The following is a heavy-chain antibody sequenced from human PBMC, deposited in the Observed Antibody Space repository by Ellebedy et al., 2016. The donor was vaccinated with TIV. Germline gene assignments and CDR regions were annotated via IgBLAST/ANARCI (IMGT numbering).Heavy chain of an antibody. CDR3: IRYGNAEYFQQ. J-gene: IGHJ1*01. CDR1: GFIFKNDW. V-gene: IGHV3-15*01. D-gene: IGHD2-15*01. CDR2: IRSNVDGGTT. Sequence: GESLKISCAASGFIFKNDWLGWVRQAPGKGLEWVGRIRSNVDGGTTDNAAPVKGRFTISRDDSKNTMFLQMDSLKAEDTAAYYCIRYGNAEYFQQWGQGTLVTVSS.